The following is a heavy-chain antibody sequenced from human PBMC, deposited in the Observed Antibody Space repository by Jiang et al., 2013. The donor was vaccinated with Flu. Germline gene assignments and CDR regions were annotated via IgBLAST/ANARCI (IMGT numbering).Heavy chain of an antibody. J-gene: IGHJ4*02. Sequence: GSGLVKPSETLFLTCTVSGGPISSSNYYWGWIRQTPGKGLQWIGSIFYTGSTNHNPSLDSRASISLDTPRNLFSLELKSVTVADTGVYYCVRQGGGHRSGWGFKYFDFWGQGTLVTV. CDR1: GGPISSSNYY. CDR2: IFYTGST. CDR3: VRQGGGHRSGWGFKYFDF. D-gene: IGHD2-8*02. V-gene: IGHV4-39*01.